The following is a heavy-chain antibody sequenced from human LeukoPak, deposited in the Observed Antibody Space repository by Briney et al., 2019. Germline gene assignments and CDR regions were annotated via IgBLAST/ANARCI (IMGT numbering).Heavy chain of an antibody. J-gene: IGHJ4*02. CDR1: GSNFNSYW. CDR2: IYPGDSDT. D-gene: IGHD6-6*01. CDR3: VRQRASSTSSIDY. V-gene: IGHV5-51*01. Sequence: GASLQISCKGSGSNFNSYWIGWVRQLPGTGLEWMGIIYPGDSDTRDSPSFQGQVTISADKSISTAYLQWSSLKASDTAMYYCVRQRASSTSSIDYWGQGTLVTVSS.